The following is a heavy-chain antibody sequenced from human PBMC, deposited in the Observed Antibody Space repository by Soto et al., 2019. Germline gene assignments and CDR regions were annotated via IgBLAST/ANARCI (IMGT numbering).Heavy chain of an antibody. CDR1: GGPSSSML. CDR2: IIPIFGTA. J-gene: IGHJ4*02. V-gene: IGHV1-69*06. D-gene: IGHD5-12*01. CDR3: ARSLRDGYNDFDY. Sequence: QVQLVQSGAEVKKPGSSVRVSCKPSGGPSSSMLFSGLRRAPGQGLEWMGGIIPIFGTANYAQKFQGRVTITADKSTSTAYMELSSLRSEDTAVYYCARSLRDGYNDFDYWGQGTLVTVSS.